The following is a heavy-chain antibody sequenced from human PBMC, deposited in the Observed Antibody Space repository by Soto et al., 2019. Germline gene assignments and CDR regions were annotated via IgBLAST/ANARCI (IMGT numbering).Heavy chain of an antibody. J-gene: IGHJ4*02. CDR1: GGSISRYY. CDR3: ARTLPNRQLFDS. D-gene: IGHD1-1*01. V-gene: IGHV4-59*01. CDR2: IYYSGST. Sequence: SETLSLTCTVSGGSISRYYWSWIRQPPGKGLEWIGYIYYSGSTNYNPSLKSRVTISVDTSKNQFSLRLASVTAADTAVYYCARTLPNRQLFDSWSQGTLVTVSS.